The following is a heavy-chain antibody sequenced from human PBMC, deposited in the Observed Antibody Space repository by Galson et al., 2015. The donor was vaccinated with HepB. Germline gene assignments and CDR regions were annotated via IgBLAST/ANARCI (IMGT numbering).Heavy chain of an antibody. CDR3: ARGWIRVQRWLQFDYYYYYGMDV. J-gene: IGHJ6*02. CDR2: INPSGGST. D-gene: IGHD5-24*01. V-gene: IGHV1-46*01. Sequence: SVKVSCKASGYTFTSYYMHWVRQAPGQGLEWMGIINPSGGSTSYAQKFQGRVTMTRDTSTSTVYMELSSLRSEDTAVYYCARGWIRVQRWLQFDYYYYYGMDVWGQGTTVTVSS. CDR1: GYTFTSYY.